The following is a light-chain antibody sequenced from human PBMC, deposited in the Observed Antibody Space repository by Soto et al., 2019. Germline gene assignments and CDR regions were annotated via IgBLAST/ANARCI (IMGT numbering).Light chain of an antibody. Sequence: QSALTQPASVSGSPGQSITISCTGTSSDVGSYNLVSWYQQHPGKAPKLMIYEGSKRPSGVSNRFSGSKSGNTASLRISGLQAEDEADYYCCSYAGSSNVFGGGTKLTVL. CDR3: CSYAGSSNV. CDR2: EGS. CDR1: SSDVGSYNL. V-gene: IGLV2-23*01. J-gene: IGLJ2*01.